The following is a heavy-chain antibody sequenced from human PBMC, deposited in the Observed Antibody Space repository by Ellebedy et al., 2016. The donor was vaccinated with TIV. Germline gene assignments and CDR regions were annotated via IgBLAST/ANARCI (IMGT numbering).Heavy chain of an antibody. CDR1: GGSISSSSYY. CDR2: IYYSGST. J-gene: IGHJ6*03. D-gene: IGHD3-10*01. CDR3: ARTIRGHYYYYMDV. V-gene: IGHV4-39*01. Sequence: GSLRLXXTVSGGSISSSSYYWGWIRQPPGKGLEWIGSIYYSGSTYYNPSLKSRVTISVDTSKNQFSLKLSSVTAADTAVYYCARTIRGHYYYYMDVWGKGTTVTVSS.